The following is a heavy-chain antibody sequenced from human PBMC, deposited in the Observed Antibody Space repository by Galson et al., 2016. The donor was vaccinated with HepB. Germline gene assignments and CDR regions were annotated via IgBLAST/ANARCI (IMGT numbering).Heavy chain of an antibody. V-gene: IGHV4-4*02. Sequence: SETLSLTCAVSGGSISSSNWWSWVRQAPGKGLEWIGEVYHGGTINYNPSLKDRLTISIDKSKNQFSLKLISVTAADSAVYYCASTGPNEDDQNSYESIGYFDFWGPGTLVTVSS. CDR3: ASTGPNEDDQNSYESIGYFDF. D-gene: IGHD2/OR15-2a*01. J-gene: IGHJ4*02. CDR1: GGSISSSNW. CDR2: VYHGGTI.